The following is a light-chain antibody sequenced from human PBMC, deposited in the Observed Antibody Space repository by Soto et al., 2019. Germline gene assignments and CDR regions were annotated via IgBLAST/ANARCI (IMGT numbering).Light chain of an antibody. J-gene: IGKJ2*01. CDR1: QSVTSN. CDR3: QHYFNWPYT. V-gene: IGKV3-15*01. Sequence: EIVMTHSPATLSVSPCERATLSFRASQSVTSNLAWYQQEPGRAPRLLIYGASTRATGIPARFSGSGSGTEFTPTISNLQSEDFALYYCQHYFNWPYTFGQGTKVDIK. CDR2: GAS.